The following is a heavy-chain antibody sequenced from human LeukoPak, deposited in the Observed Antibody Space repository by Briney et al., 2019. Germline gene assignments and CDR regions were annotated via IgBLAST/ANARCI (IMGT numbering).Heavy chain of an antibody. CDR2: IYQSGST. V-gene: IGHV4-38-2*01. Sequence: SETLSLTCAVSGYSISSGYYWGWIRQPPGKGLEWIGSIYQSGSTFYNPSLKSRVTISVDTSKNQFSLKLTSVTAADTAVYYCVSQDYLDSSGYHYYFDYWGQGTLVTVSS. D-gene: IGHD3-22*01. CDR1: GYSISSGYY. CDR3: VSQDYLDSSGYHYYFDY. J-gene: IGHJ4*02.